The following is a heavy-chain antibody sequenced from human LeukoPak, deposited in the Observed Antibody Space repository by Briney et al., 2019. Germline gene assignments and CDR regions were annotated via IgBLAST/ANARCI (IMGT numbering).Heavy chain of an antibody. J-gene: IGHJ4*02. Sequence: PGGSLRLSCAASGFTFSSYGMNWVRQAPGKGLEWVSGISGSGGNTYYADSVKGRFTISRDNSKNTLYLQMNSLRAEGTAVYFCAREEVKSFDNWGQGTLVTVSS. V-gene: IGHV3-23*01. CDR1: GFTFSSYG. CDR3: AREEVKSFDN. CDR2: ISGSGGNT.